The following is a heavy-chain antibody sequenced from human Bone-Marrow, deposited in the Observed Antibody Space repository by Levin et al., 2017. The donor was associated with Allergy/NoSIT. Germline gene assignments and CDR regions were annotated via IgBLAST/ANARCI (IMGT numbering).Heavy chain of an antibody. CDR2: IIPTLGAA. CDR3: VRALGTISGSGDV. V-gene: IGHV1-69*13. D-gene: IGHD3-3*01. CDR1: GGTFSTYP. J-gene: IGHJ6*02. Sequence: SVKVSCKASGGTFSTYPISWVRQAQGQGLEWMGGIIPTLGAANYAQKFQGRVTISALDSANIVSMEMTNLRSEDTAVYYCVRALGTISGSGDVWGQGTKITVS.